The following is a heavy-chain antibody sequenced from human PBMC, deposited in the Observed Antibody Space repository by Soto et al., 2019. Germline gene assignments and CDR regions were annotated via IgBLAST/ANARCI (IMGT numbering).Heavy chain of an antibody. Sequence: QVQLVQSGAEVKKPGASVKVSCKASGYTFTSYGISWVRQAPGQGLEWMGWISAYNGNTNYAQKPQGRVTMTTDTSTSRDYGELRGLRSDGTAVYYGAGAGGDWGGGGWFDPWGQGTLVTVSS. CDR2: ISAYNGNT. CDR1: GYTFTSYG. V-gene: IGHV1-18*01. J-gene: IGHJ5*02. D-gene: IGHD7-27*01. CDR3: AGAGGDWGGGGWFDP.